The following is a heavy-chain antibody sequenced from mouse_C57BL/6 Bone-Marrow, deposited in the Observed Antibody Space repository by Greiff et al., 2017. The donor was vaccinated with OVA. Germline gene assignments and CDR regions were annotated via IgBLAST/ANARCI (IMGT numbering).Heavy chain of an antibody. CDR1: GFTFSDYY. J-gene: IGHJ3*01. D-gene: IGHD1-1*01. CDR2: ISNGGGST. V-gene: IGHV5-12*01. CDR3: ASLYGSSYGFAY. Sequence: EVNVVESGGGLVQPGGSLKLSCAASGFTFSDYYMYWVRQTPEKRLEWVAYISNGGGSTYYPDTVKGRFTISRDNAKNTLYLQMSRLKSEDTAMYYCASLYGSSYGFAYWGQGTLVTVSA.